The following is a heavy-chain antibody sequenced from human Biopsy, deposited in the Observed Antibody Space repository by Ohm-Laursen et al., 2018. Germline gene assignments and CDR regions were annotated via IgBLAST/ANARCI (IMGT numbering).Heavy chain of an antibody. CDR2: IYPGGST. J-gene: IGHJ4*02. CDR1: GGDINNYY. D-gene: IGHD3-22*01. Sequence: GTLSLTCNVSGGDINNYYWSWIRQPAGKGLEWIGRIYPGGSTNYNPSLKSRVTMSVDTSKKQLSLRLSSLTAADTAVYYCARGGYYDLSGFEVDYWGQGTLVTVSS. V-gene: IGHV4-4*07. CDR3: ARGGYYDLSGFEVDY.